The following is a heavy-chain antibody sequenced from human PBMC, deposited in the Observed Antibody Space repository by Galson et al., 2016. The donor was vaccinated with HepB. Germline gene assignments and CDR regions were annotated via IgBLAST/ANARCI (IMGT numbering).Heavy chain of an antibody. J-gene: IGHJ4*02. CDR3: GKHGGFDY. CDR1: GFSFSTSG. CDR2: ITGSGTTT. Sequence: SLRLSCAASGFSFSTSGMSWVRQTPGRGLEWLSGITGSGTTTHYAASVKGRFTISRDNSKNTLYLYMNSLRVGDTAVYYCGKHGGFDYWGQGALVTVSS. V-gene: IGHV3-23*01. D-gene: IGHD3-16*01.